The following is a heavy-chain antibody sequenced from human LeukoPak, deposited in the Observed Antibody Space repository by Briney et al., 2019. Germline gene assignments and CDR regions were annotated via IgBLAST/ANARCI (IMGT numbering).Heavy chain of an antibody. D-gene: IGHD5-18*01. Sequence: GASVKVSCKASGGTFSSYAISWVRQAPGQGLEWMGRIIPIFGIANYAQKLQGRVTITADKSTSTAYMELSSLRSEDTAVYYCARDRGQLWTGGFDYWGQGTLVTVSS. CDR3: ARDRGQLWTGGFDY. V-gene: IGHV1-69*04. J-gene: IGHJ4*02. CDR2: IIPIFGIA. CDR1: GGTFSSYA.